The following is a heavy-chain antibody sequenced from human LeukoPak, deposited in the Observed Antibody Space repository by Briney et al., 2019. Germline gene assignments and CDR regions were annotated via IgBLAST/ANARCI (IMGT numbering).Heavy chain of an antibody. V-gene: IGHV5-51*01. D-gene: IGHD2-2*02. Sequence: GESLKISRKGSGYSFTSYWIGWVRQMPGKGLEWMGIIYPGDSDTRYSPSFQGQVTISADKSISTAYLQWRSLKVSDTAMYYCARLRNVPAAILGLDPWGQGTLVTVSS. CDR2: IYPGDSDT. J-gene: IGHJ5*02. CDR3: ARLRNVPAAILGLDP. CDR1: GYSFTSYW.